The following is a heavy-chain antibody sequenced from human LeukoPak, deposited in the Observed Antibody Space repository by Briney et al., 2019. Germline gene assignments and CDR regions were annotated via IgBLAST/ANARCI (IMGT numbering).Heavy chain of an antibody. V-gene: IGHV3-23*01. CDR3: VRDFSCSGGSCPLFDS. CDR2: LNEDGGYT. J-gene: IGHJ4*02. D-gene: IGHD2-15*01. CDR1: GFTFSIYA. Sequence: GGSLRLSCAASGFTFSIYAMSWVRQAPGKGLAWVSGLNEDGGYTYYADSVKDRFTISRDNSENTLYLQMSSLRAEDTAIYYCVRDFSCSGGSCPLFDSWGQGALVSVSS.